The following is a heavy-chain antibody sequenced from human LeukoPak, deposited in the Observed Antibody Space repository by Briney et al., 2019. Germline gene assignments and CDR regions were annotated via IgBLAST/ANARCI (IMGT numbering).Heavy chain of an antibody. CDR2: ISGGGGST. CDR1: GFTLSSYA. CDR3: AKDAMISSYYYFDY. Sequence: PGGSLRLSCAASGFTLSSYAMTWVRQAPGKGLEWVSAISGGGGSTFYADSVKGRFTISRDNSKNTLYLQMNSLRAEDTAVYYCAKDAMISSYYYFDYWGQGTLVTVSS. J-gene: IGHJ4*02. D-gene: IGHD6-6*01. V-gene: IGHV3-23*01.